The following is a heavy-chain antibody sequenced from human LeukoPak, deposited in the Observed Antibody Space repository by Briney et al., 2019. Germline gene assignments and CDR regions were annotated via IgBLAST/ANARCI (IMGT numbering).Heavy chain of an antibody. Sequence: GGSLRLSCAASGFTLSSYAMSWVRQAPGKGLEWVSAISDSGNTYHADSVKGRFTISRDSSKNTLFLQMNRLRPEDAAVYYCAKEGSKIPFDYWGQGTLVTVSS. V-gene: IGHV3-23*01. D-gene: IGHD2-15*01. CDR2: ISDSGNT. CDR3: AKEGSKIPFDY. CDR1: GFTLSSYA. J-gene: IGHJ4*02.